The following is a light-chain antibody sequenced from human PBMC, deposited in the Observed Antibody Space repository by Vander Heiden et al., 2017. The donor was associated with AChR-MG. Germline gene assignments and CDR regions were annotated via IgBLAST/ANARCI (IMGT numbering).Light chain of an antibody. J-gene: IGKJ4*01. CDR2: DAS. Sequence: EIVLTQSPATLSLSPGERATLSCRASQSVSSYLAWYQQKPGQAPRLLIYDASNRATGIPVRFSGSGSGTDFTLTISSLEPGDFAVYYCQQRSDWPPSFAGGTKVEIK. CDR1: QSVSSY. V-gene: IGKV3-11*01. CDR3: QQRSDWPPS.